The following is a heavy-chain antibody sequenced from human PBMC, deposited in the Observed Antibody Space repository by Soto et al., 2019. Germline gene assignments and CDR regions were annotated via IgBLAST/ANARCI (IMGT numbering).Heavy chain of an antibody. Sequence: PSETLSLTCTFSGVSISSGYHWAWIRQPPGMRLEWVASIFHTGTTYYNPSLTSRVTISVDTSKNQFSLKLTSVTAADSAVYYCARTDNVGYYTFCGQGTLVNVSS. CDR1: GVSISSGYH. CDR3: ARTDNVGYYTF. V-gene: IGHV4-38-2*02. D-gene: IGHD3-3*01. J-gene: IGHJ4*02. CDR2: IFHTGTT.